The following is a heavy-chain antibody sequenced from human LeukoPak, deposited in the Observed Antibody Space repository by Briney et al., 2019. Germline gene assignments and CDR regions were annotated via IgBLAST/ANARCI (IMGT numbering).Heavy chain of an antibody. V-gene: IGHV4-4*02. CDR3: ARVTMIVVVTQDNWFDP. CDR1: GVSISSSNW. Sequence: PSGTLSLTCAVSGVSISSSNWWSWVRQPPGKGLEWIGEIYHSGSTNYNPSLKSRVTISVDKSKNQFSLKLSSVTAADTAVYYCARVTMIVVVTQDNWFDPWGQGTLVTVSS. D-gene: IGHD3-22*01. CDR2: IYHSGST. J-gene: IGHJ5*02.